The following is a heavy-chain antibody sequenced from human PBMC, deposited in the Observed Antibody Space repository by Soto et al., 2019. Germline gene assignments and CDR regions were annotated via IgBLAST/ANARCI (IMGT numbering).Heavy chain of an antibody. CDR1: GGTFSSYA. Sequence: SVKVSCKASGGTFSSYAISWVRQAPGQGLEWMGGIIPIFGTANYAQKFQGRVTITADESTSTAYMELSSLRSEDTAVYYCARHPGGRGYYYGMDVWGQGTAVTVSS. V-gene: IGHV1-69*13. J-gene: IGHJ6*02. CDR2: IIPIFGTA. D-gene: IGHD2-15*01. CDR3: ARHPGGRGYYYGMDV.